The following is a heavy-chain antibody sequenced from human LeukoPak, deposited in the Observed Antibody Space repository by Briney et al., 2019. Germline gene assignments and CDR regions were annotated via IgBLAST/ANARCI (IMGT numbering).Heavy chain of an antibody. Sequence: GGSLRLSCAASGFTFDSYGMSWVRQAPGKGLEWVSSITSSSGNTYYADSVRGRFTISRDNSKNTLYLQMNSLRAEDTAVYYCAKDGTVCGGDCYSDYSGQGTLVTVFS. D-gene: IGHD2-21*02. CDR1: GFTFDSYG. CDR3: AKDGTVCGGDCYSDY. CDR2: ITSSSGNT. J-gene: IGHJ4*02. V-gene: IGHV3-23*01.